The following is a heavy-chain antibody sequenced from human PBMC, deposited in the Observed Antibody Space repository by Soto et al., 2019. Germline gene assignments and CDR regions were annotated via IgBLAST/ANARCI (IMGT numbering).Heavy chain of an antibody. V-gene: IGHV1-2*02. Sequence: QLVQSGAEVKKPGASVKVSCKTSGPTFIAYYIHWVRQAPGQGLEWMGWIDPKSGCTTYEQKLLGRVSMTRDTSINTAYMELNTLTSDDTALYYCARISLDVPEWGQGTLITVSS. CDR2: IDPKSGCT. CDR3: ARISLDVPE. CDR1: GPTFIAYY. D-gene: IGHD3-3*01. J-gene: IGHJ4*02.